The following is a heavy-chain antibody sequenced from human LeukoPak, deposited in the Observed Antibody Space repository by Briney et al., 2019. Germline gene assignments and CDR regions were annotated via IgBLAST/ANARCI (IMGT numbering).Heavy chain of an antibody. J-gene: IGHJ4*02. D-gene: IGHD4-17*01. CDR2: ISHVGFT. Sequence: SETLSPTCAVYGGSLSGYYWSWIRQPPGKGLEWIGDISHVGFTNYNPSLKSRVTISVDTSTNQFSLKLNSVTAADTAVYYCARPNDYGDDYWGQGTLVTVSS. V-gene: IGHV4-34*01. CDR1: GGSLSGYY. CDR3: ARPNDYGDDY.